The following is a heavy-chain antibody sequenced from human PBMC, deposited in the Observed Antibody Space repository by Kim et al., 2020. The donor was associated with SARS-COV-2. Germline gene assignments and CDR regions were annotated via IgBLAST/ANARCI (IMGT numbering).Heavy chain of an antibody. CDR2: IKQDGSEK. CDR1: GFTFSSYW. J-gene: IGHJ6*02. CDR3: ARYLTENYYFGMDV. Sequence: GGSLRLSCAASGFTFSSYWMSWVRQAPGKGLEWVANIKQDGSEKYYVDSVKGRFTISRDNAKNSLYLQMNSLRAEDTAVYYCARYLTENYYFGMDVWGQGTTVTVS. V-gene: IGHV3-7*01. D-gene: IGHD7-27*01.